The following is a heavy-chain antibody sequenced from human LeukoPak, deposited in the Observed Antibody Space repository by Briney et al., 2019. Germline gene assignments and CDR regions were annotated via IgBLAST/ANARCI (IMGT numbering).Heavy chain of an antibody. J-gene: IGHJ6*04. V-gene: IGHV4-34*01. CDR2: INHSGST. D-gene: IGHD3-10*01. CDR1: GGSFSGHY. Sequence: PSETLSLTCAVYGGSFSGHYWSWIRQPPGKGLEWIGEINHSGSTNYNPSLKSRVTISVDTSKNQFSLKLSSVTAADTAVYYCAGGNPIRLWFGEFYSMDVWGKGTTVTVSS. CDR3: AGGNPIRLWFGEFYSMDV.